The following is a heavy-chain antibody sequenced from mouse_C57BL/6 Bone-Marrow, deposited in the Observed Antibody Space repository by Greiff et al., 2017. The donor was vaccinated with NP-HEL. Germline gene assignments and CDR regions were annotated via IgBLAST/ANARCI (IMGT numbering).Heavy chain of an antibody. D-gene: IGHD2-4*01. CDR2: ISYDGSN. Sequence: ESGPGLVKPSPSLSLTCSVTGYSITSGYYWNWIRQFPGNKLEWMGYISYDGSNNYNPSLKNRISITRDTSKNKFFLKLNSVTTEDTATYYCAREGDYDYFDYWGQGTTLTVSS. V-gene: IGHV3-6*01. CDR1: GYSITSGYY. J-gene: IGHJ2*01. CDR3: AREGDYDYFDY.